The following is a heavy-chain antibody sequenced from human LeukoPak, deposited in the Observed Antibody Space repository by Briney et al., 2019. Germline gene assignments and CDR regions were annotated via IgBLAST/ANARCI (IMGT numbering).Heavy chain of an antibody. D-gene: IGHD3-10*01. CDR3: ARDCWDYGSGSYCGIDY. Sequence: GGSLRLSCAASGFTFSSYNMTWVRQAPGKGLEWVSSITSRSNYIDYADSVKGRFTISRDNAKNSLYLQMNSLRAEDTTVYYCARDCWDYGSGSYCGIDYWGQGTLVTVSS. CDR1: GFTFSSYN. J-gene: IGHJ4*02. V-gene: IGHV3-21*03. CDR2: ITSRSNYI.